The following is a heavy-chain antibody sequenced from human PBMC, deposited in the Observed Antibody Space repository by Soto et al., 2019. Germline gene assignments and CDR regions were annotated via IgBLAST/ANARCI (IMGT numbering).Heavy chain of an antibody. CDR2: LIPILGLA. Sequence: QVQLVQSGAEVRKPGSSVKVSCQASGGTFSNSTVTWVRQAPGQGLEWMGRLIPILGLANYAQKFRGRLTITVDKSTTTAYMELRSLRSEDTAIYYCARFKLGDDYWGQGTLVTVSS. CDR3: ARFKLGDDY. D-gene: IGHD5-12*01. CDR1: GGTFSNST. V-gene: IGHV1-69*02. J-gene: IGHJ4*02.